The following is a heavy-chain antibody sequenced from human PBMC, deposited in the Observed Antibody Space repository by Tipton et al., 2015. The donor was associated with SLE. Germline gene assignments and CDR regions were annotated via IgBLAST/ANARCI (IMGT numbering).Heavy chain of an antibody. D-gene: IGHD3-3*01. V-gene: IGHV4-59*08. CDR3: ARGKYYDFWSGHIRGYGMDV. CDR2: IYYSGST. Sequence: TLSLTCAVSGGSISSYYWSWIRQPLGKGLEWIGYIYYSGSTNYNPSLKSRVTISVDTSKNQFSLKLSSVTAADTAVYYCARGKYYDFWSGHIRGYGMDVWGQGTTVTVSS. CDR1: GGSISSYY. J-gene: IGHJ6*02.